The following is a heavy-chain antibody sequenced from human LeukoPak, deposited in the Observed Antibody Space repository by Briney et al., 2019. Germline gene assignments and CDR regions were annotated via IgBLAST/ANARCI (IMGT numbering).Heavy chain of an antibody. J-gene: IGHJ3*01. Sequence: SESLSLTCTVSGGSIRSXRXYWGWIRQPPGKGLERIGSIXXIRGTYFNPSLRSRVTMSVDTSKNQFSLRLTSVTAAETAVYYCGNFDFWGQGTMVIVSS. CDR3: GNFDF. CDR2: IXXIRGT. V-gene: IGHV4-39*01. CDR1: GGSIRSXRXY.